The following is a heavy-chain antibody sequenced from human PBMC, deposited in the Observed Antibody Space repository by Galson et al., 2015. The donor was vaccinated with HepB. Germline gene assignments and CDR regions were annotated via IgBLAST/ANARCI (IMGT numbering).Heavy chain of an antibody. D-gene: IGHD3-22*01. V-gene: IGHV1-18*01. J-gene: IGHJ3*01. Sequence: SVKVSCKASGYSFTSYGFNWVRQAPGQGLEWMGWISAYTGKTHYSQKFQDRVTMTTDTSTSTAYMELRSLRFDDTAVYYCARDMAYYYDTSGSADPFDVWGQGTMVTVSS. CDR2: ISAYTGKT. CDR3: ARDMAYYYDTSGSADPFDV. CDR1: GYSFTSYG.